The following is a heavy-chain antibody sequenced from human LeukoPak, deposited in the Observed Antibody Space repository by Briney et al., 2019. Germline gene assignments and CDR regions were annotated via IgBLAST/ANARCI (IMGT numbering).Heavy chain of an antibody. Sequence: SGGSLRLSCAASGFTFSSYWMTWVRQAPGEGLEWVANIKGDDSARYYVDSVKGRFTISRDNAYNSVYLQMNSLRPEDTAVYYCARDRIAAAGTDYDYWGQGVLVTVSS. J-gene: IGHJ4*02. D-gene: IGHD6-13*01. CDR3: ARDRIAAAGTDYDY. CDR2: IKGDDSAR. CDR1: GFTFSSYW. V-gene: IGHV3-7*01.